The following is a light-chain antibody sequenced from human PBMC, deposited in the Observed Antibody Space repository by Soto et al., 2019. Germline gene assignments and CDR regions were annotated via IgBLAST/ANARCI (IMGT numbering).Light chain of an antibody. CDR1: QSVSSY. V-gene: IGKV3-15*01. J-gene: IGKJ5*01. CDR2: DAS. Sequence: EIVWTQSPGTLSVSPGEGATLSCRASQSVSSYLAWYQQKPGQAPRLLLYDASTRATGIPDRFSGGGSGTEFTLTISSLQSEDFVVYYCQQYNSWPPITFGQGTRLEIK. CDR3: QQYNSWPPIT.